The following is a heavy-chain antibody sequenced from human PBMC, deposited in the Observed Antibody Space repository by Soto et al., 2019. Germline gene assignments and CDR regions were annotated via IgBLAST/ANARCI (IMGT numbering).Heavy chain of an antibody. CDR1: GYTFTSYG. J-gene: IGHJ4*02. CDR3: ARGYREVTHFDY. CDR2: ISAYNGNT. V-gene: IGHV1-18*01. D-gene: IGHD3-16*02. Sequence: QVQLVQSGAEVKKPGASVKVSCKASGYTFTSYGINWVRQAPGQGLEWMGWISAYNGNTNYAQKVLGRITMTTDTSTSTAYLELRSLRSDDTAVYYCARGYREVTHFDYWGQGTLVTISS.